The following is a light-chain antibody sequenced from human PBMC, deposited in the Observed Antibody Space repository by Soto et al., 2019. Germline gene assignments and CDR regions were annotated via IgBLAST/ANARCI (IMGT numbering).Light chain of an antibody. V-gene: IGLV2-14*01. J-gene: IGLJ2*01. CDR1: SRDVGAYNY. Sequence: HSALTQPASVSGTPGQSITISCTGTSRDVGAYNYVSWYQQHPGKAPKLMIYDVNIRPSGVSNRFSGSKSGNTASLTISGLQAEDEADYYCTSWTTSTTMKFGGGTKVTVL. CDR3: TSWTTSTTMK. CDR2: DVN.